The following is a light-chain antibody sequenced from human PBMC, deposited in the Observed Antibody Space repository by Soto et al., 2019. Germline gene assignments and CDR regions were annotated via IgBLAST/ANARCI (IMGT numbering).Light chain of an antibody. Sequence: AIQLTQSPSSLAASVGDRVTITCRASQGISSALAWYQQKPGKAPKLLIYDASSLESGVPSRFSGSGSGTDFTLTISSLQPEDFATYYCQQFNNYPPRLTFGGGTKVDIK. J-gene: IGKJ4*01. V-gene: IGKV1D-13*01. CDR3: QQFNNYPPRLT. CDR1: QGISSA. CDR2: DAS.